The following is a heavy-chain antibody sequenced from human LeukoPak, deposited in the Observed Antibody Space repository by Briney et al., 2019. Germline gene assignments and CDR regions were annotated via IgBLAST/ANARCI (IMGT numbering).Heavy chain of an antibody. D-gene: IGHD3-10*01. CDR3: ATDRPTIRITMVRGALSV. Sequence: ASVKVSCKVSGYTLTELSMHWVRQAPGKGLEWMGGFDPEDGETIYAQKSQGRVTMTEDTSTDTAYMELSSLRSEDTAVYYCATDRPTIRITMVRGALSVWGQGTTVTVSS. V-gene: IGHV1-24*01. J-gene: IGHJ6*02. CDR2: FDPEDGET. CDR1: GYTLTELS.